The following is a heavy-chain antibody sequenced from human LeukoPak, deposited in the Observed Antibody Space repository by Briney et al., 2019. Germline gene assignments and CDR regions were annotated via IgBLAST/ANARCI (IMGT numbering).Heavy chain of an antibody. CDR3: AGLGDSSGYLDC. D-gene: IGHD3-22*01. CDR2: ISYDGSNK. V-gene: IGHV3-30-3*01. J-gene: IGHJ4*02. Sequence: PGRSLRLSCAASGFTFSSYAMHWVRQAPGKGLEWVAVISYDGSNKYYADSVKGRFTISRDNSKNTLYLQMNSLRAEDTAVYYCAGLGDSSGYLDCWGQGTLVTVSS. CDR1: GFTFSSYA.